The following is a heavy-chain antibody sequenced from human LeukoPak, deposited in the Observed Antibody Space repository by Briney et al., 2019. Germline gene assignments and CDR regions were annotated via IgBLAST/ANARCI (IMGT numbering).Heavy chain of an antibody. D-gene: IGHD2-15*01. J-gene: IGHJ5*02. CDR1: GDSISSSDYC. CDR2: LYFSGST. V-gene: IGHV4-39*01. CDR3: ARHRSLRGWFDP. Sequence: SETLSLTCTVSGDSISSSDYCWSWLRQPPGRGLEFVGCLYFSGSTYYNPSLNGRVAISVDTSKNQFSLNLYSMTAADTALYFCARHRSLRGWFDPWGQGTLVTVSS.